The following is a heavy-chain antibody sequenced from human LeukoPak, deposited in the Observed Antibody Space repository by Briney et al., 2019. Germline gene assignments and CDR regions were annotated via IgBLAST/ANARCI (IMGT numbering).Heavy chain of an antibody. CDR1: GFTFSGSA. D-gene: IGHD3-22*01. Sequence: GGSLRLSCAASGFTFSGSAMHSVRQASGKGLEWVGRIRSKANSYATAYAASVKGRFTISRDDSKNTAYLRMNSLKTEDTAVYYCTSVPYDSSGRPLIDYWGQGTLVTVSS. CDR2: IRSKANSYAT. CDR3: TSVPYDSSGRPLIDY. J-gene: IGHJ4*02. V-gene: IGHV3-73*01.